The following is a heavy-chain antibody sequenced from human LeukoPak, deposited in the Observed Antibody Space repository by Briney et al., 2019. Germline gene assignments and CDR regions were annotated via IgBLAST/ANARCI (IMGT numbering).Heavy chain of an antibody. V-gene: IGHV3-23*01. CDR3: AKEGGYSYGREFDY. D-gene: IGHD5-18*01. J-gene: IGHJ4*02. Sequence: GSLRLSCAASGFTFSSSAMSWVRQAPGKGLEWVSAISGSGVSTYYADSVKGRFTISGDNSKNTLYLQMNSLRAEDTAVYYCAKEGGYSYGREFDYWGQGTLVTVSS. CDR1: GFTFSSSA. CDR2: ISGSGVST.